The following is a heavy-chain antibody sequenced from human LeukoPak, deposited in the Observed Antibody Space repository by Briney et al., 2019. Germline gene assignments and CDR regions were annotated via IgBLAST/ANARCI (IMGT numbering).Heavy chain of an antibody. V-gene: IGHV4-30-2*01. J-gene: IGHJ3*02. CDR1: GGSVSSGSYY. CDR3: ARTSIAARRANAFDI. D-gene: IGHD6-6*01. Sequence: SETLSLICTVSGGSVSSGSYYWSWIRQPPGKGLEWIGYIYHSGSTYYNPSLKSRVTISVDRSKNQFSLKLSSVTAADTAVYYCARTSIAARRANAFDIWGLGTMVTVSS. CDR2: IYHSGST.